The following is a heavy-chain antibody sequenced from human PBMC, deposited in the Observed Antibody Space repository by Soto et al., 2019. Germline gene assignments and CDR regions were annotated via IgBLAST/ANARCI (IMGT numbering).Heavy chain of an antibody. Sequence: SETLSLTCTVSGGSISSGDYYWSWIRQPPGKGLEWIGYIYYSGSTYYNPSLKSRVTISVDTSKNQFSLKMSSVTAADTAVYYCARTRTYYDFWSGSYYFDYWGQGTLVTVSS. J-gene: IGHJ4*02. CDR2: IYYSGST. CDR1: GGSISSGDYY. CDR3: ARTRTYYDFWSGSYYFDY. D-gene: IGHD3-3*01. V-gene: IGHV4-30-4*01.